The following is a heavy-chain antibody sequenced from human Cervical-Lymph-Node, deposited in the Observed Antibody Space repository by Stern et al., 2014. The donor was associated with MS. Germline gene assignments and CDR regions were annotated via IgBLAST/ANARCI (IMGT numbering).Heavy chain of an antibody. CDR1: GFTFSNYW. V-gene: IGHV3-7*01. D-gene: IGHD1-14*01. CDR3: AREYNLES. CDR2: ITPDGSGK. J-gene: IGHJ4*02. Sequence: EVQLVESGGGLVQPGESLRLSCAASGFTFSNYWMRWVRQAPGKGLEEVANITPDGSGKKYVDSVKGRFTLSRDNAKNPPYFAKNSLRAEETAVYYCAREYNLESWGQGTLVTVSS.